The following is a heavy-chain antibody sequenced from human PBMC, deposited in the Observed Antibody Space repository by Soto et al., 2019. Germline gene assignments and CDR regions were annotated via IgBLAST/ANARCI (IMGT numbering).Heavy chain of an antibody. CDR1: GFNFSCYS. CDR2: ISSSSSTI. Sequence: GGSQRVSCAPSGFNFSCYSMSLVRQAQGKGLELVSCISSSSSTIYYADSVKGRFTISRDNAKNSLYLQMNSLRDEDTAVYYCARDRSGWYYFDYWGQGTLVTVSS. CDR3: ARDRSGWYYFDY. V-gene: IGHV3-48*02. D-gene: IGHD6-19*01. J-gene: IGHJ4*02.